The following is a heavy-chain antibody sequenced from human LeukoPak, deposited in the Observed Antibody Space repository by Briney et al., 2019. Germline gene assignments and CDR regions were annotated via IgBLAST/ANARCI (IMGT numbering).Heavy chain of an antibody. CDR1: GFTFSSYG. J-gene: IGHJ4*02. CDR3: AAGVAGTY. V-gene: IGHV3-30*03. CDR2: ISYDGSNK. D-gene: IGHD6-19*01. Sequence: PGGSLRLSCAASGFTFSSYGMHWVRQAPGKGLEWVAVISYDGSNKYYADSVKGRFTFSRDNSKNTLYLQMNSLRAEDTAVYYCAAGVAGTYWGQGTLVTVSS.